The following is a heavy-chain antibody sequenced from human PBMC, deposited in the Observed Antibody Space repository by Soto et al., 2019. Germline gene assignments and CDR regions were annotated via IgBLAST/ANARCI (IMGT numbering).Heavy chain of an antibody. CDR1: GGTFSSYA. J-gene: IGHJ6*02. CDR3: ARDEEDIVVVVAASYYYGMDV. CDR2: IIPIFGTA. V-gene: IGHV1-69*12. Sequence: QVQLVQSGAEVKKPGSSVKVSCKASGGTFSSYAISWVRQAPGQGLEWMGGIIPIFGTANYAQKFQGRVTITADESTSTAYMERSSLRAEDTAVYYCARDEEDIVVVVAASYYYGMDVWGQGTTVTVSS. D-gene: IGHD2-15*01.